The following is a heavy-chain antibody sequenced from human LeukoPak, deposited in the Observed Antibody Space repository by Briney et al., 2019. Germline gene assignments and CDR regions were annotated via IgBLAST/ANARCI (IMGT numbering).Heavy chain of an antibody. J-gene: IGHJ4*02. V-gene: IGHV3-48*02. CDR2: ISSSSGTI. D-gene: IGHD5-12*01. Sequence: GGSLRLSCAASGFTFSSYSMNWVRQAPGKGLEWVSYISSSSGTIYYADSVKGRFTISRDNAKNSLYLQMDSLRDEDTAVYYCARVWGYRNGFDYWGQGTLVTVSS. CDR3: ARVWGYRNGFDY. CDR1: GFTFSSYS.